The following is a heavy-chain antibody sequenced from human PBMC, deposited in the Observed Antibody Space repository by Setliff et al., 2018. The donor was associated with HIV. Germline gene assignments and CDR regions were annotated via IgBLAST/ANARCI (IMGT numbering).Heavy chain of an antibody. CDR1: GFSLTTSGIR. J-gene: IGHJ4*02. D-gene: IGHD3-10*01. CDR2: IDWEDDK. Sequence: SGPTLVNPTQTLTLTCTFSGFSLTTSGIRVTWVRQPPGKALEWLARIDWEDDKLYSTSLKTRLTISKDTSKNQVVLTMTNMGPLDTATYFCARTYGSASKLDYWGPGTLVTSP. CDR3: ARTYGSASKLDY. V-gene: IGHV2-70*04.